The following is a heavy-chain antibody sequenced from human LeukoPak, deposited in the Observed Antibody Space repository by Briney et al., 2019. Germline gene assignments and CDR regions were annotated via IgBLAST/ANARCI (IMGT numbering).Heavy chain of an antibody. V-gene: IGHV3-23*01. CDR1: GFTFSSYA. CDR3: AKDLASSWYSSSWYYFDY. D-gene: IGHD6-13*01. CDR2: ISGSGGST. J-gene: IGHJ4*02. Sequence: GGSLRLSCAASGFTFSSYAMSWVRQAPGKGLEWVSAISGSGGSTYYADSVKGRFTISRDNSKNTLYLQMYSLRAEDTAVYYCAKDLASSWYSSSWYYFDYWGQGTLVTVSS.